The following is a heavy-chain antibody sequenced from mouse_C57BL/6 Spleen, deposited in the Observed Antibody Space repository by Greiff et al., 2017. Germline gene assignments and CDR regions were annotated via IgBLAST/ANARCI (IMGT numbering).Heavy chain of an antibody. Sequence: QVQLQQSGPELVKPGASVKISCKASGYAFSSSWMNWVKQRPGKGLEWIGRIYPGDGDTNYTGKFKGKATLTADKSSSTAYMQLSSLTSEDSAVYFCARREPYYYGSSPYWYFDVWGTGTTVTVSS. V-gene: IGHV1-82*01. D-gene: IGHD1-1*01. CDR3: ARREPYYYGSSPYWYFDV. CDR1: GYAFSSSW. CDR2: IYPGDGDT. J-gene: IGHJ1*03.